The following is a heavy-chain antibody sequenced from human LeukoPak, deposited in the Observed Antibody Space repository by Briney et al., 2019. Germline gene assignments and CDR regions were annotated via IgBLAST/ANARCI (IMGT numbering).Heavy chain of an antibody. CDR2: INHSGST. Sequence: SETLSLTCAVYGGSFSGYYWSWIRQPPGKGLEWIGEINHSGSTNYNPSLKSRLTISVDTSKNQFSLKLSSVTAADTAVYYCARVGRTYYEYYFDYWGQGTLVTVSS. CDR3: ARVGRTYYEYYFDY. J-gene: IGHJ4*02. V-gene: IGHV4-34*01. CDR1: GGSFSGYY. D-gene: IGHD3-10*01.